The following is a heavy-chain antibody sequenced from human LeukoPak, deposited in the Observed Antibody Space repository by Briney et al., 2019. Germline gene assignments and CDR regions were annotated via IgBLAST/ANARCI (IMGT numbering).Heavy chain of an antibody. CDR3: AKDPDSSGYYCY. CDR1: GFTFSSYW. Sequence: GGSLRLSCAASGFTFSSYWMHWVRQAPGKGLVWVSAISGSGGSTYYADSVKGRFTISRDNSKNTLYLQMNSLRAEDTAVYYCAKDPDSSGYYCYWGQGTLVTVSS. D-gene: IGHD3-22*01. CDR2: ISGSGGST. J-gene: IGHJ4*02. V-gene: IGHV3-23*01.